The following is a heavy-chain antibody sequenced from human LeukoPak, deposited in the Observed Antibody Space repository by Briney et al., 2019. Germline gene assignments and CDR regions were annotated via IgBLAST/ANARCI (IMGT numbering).Heavy chain of an antibody. D-gene: IGHD3-9*01. V-gene: IGHV4-59*08. CDR2: IYFSGST. CDR3: ARHLTHYDILTGYFNNWFDP. CDR1: GGSISSYY. Sequence: SETLSLTCTVSGGSISSYYWSWIRQPPGKGLEWIGYIYFSGSTNYNPSLKSRVTISVDTSKNQFSLKLSSVTAADTAVYYCARHLTHYDILTGYFNNWFDPWGQGTLVTVSS. J-gene: IGHJ5*02.